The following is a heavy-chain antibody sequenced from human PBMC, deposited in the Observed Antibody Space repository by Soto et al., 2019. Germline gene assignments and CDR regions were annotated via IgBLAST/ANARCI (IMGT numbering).Heavy chain of an antibody. CDR2: ISHSGST. CDR3: AREYTYGSNFFDC. D-gene: IGHD2-2*02. Sequence: QVQLQESGPGLVKPSQTLSLTCTVSGGSISSAAYYWSWIRQHPGKGLEWIGYISHSGSTYYNPSHTSRVIISVDTSKNQFSLSLTSVTAADTAVYYCAREYTYGSNFFDCWGHGALVTVSS. V-gene: IGHV4-31*03. J-gene: IGHJ4*01. CDR1: GGSISSAAYY.